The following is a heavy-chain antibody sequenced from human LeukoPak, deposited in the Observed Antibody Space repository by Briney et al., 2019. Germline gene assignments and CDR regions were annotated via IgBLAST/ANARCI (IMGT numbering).Heavy chain of an antibody. CDR1: GFTFSSYG. CDR3: AKDTRQWLVLGYFQH. D-gene: IGHD6-19*01. CDR2: ISYDGSNK. Sequence: QTGGSLRLSCAASGFTFSSYGMHWVRQAPGKGLEWVAVISYDGSNKYYADSVKGRFTISRDNSKNTLYLQMNSLRAEDTAVYYCAKDTRQWLVLGYFQHWGQGTLVTVSS. V-gene: IGHV3-30*18. J-gene: IGHJ1*01.